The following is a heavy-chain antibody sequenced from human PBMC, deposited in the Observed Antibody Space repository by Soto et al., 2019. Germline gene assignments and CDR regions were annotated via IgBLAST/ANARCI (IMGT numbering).Heavy chain of an antibody. Sequence: SETLSLTCTVSGDSINNNNYYWGWIRQPPGKRLEWIGNIYYSGTTYYNPSLKSRVTLSVDTSKNQFSLNLSSVTAADTAVYYCAVGPRPWLAFDHWGQGTLVTVSS. CDR2: IYYSGTT. V-gene: IGHV4-39*01. D-gene: IGHD6-19*01. CDR3: AVGPRPWLAFDH. CDR1: GDSINNNNYY. J-gene: IGHJ4*02.